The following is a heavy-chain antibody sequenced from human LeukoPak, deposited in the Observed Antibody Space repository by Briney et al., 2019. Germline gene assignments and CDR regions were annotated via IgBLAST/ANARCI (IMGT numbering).Heavy chain of an antibody. J-gene: IGHJ4*02. V-gene: IGHV3-23*01. D-gene: IGHD1-1*01. Sequence: PGGSLRLSCAASGFTFINYPRIWLRQAPGKGLEWVSGISGRGHFNNHAGPVKGPFTVSRDNSENTLFLQMNSLRAEDTAIYYCAKLGTRRELRSYFDYWGQGIPVTISS. CDR3: AKLGTRRELRSYFDY. CDR1: GFTFINYP. CDR2: ISGRGHFN.